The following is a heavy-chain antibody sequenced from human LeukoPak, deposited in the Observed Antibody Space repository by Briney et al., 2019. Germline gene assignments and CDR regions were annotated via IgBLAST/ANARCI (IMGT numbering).Heavy chain of an antibody. D-gene: IGHD6-6*01. Sequence: GGSLRLSCAASGFTVSSNFMSWVRQAPGKGLEWVSVIYSGGNTFYADSVKGRFTISRDNAKNSLYLQMNSLTAEDTAVYYCARESFAARWDWGQGTLVTVSS. CDR2: IYSGGNT. CDR3: ARESFAARWD. V-gene: IGHV3-53*01. J-gene: IGHJ4*02. CDR1: GFTVSSNF.